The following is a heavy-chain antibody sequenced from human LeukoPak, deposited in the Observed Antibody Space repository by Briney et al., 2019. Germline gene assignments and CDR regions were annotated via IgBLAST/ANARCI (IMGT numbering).Heavy chain of an antibody. CDR2: ISSSGSTI. CDR1: GFTFSSYE. Sequence: PGGSLRLSCAASGFTFSSYEMNWVRQAPGKGLEGVSYISSSGSTIYYADSVKGRFTISRDNAKNSLYLQMNSLRAEDTAVYYCARGASSSWNPFDYWGQGTLVTVSS. V-gene: IGHV3-48*03. D-gene: IGHD6-13*01. J-gene: IGHJ4*02. CDR3: ARGASSSWNPFDY.